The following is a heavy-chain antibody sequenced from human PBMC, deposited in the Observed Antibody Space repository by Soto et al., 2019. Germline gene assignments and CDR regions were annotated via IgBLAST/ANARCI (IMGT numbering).Heavy chain of an antibody. CDR1: GVSFSGYY. CDR2: INHSGST. V-gene: IGHV4-34*01. CDR3: AREPSQNDRSYYGVDV. J-gene: IGHJ6*02. Sequence: QVQLQQWGAGLLKPSETLSLTCGVYGVSFSGYYWNWFRQPPGKGLDWIGEINHSGSTNYNPSLKSRVTMSADPSKNQFSLKLTSVTAADTAVYYCAREPSQNDRSYYGVDVWGQGTTVTVSS.